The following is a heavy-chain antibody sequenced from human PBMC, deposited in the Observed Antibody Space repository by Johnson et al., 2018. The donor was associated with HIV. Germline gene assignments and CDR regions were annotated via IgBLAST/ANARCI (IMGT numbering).Heavy chain of an antibody. CDR1: GFIFSSYG. V-gene: IGHV3-33*01. J-gene: IGHJ3*02. D-gene: IGHD3-22*01. CDR2: IWYDGSNK. Sequence: QVQLVESGGGVVQPGRSLRLTCAASGFIFSSYGMHWVRQAPGKGLEWVAVIWYDGSNKYYADSVKGRFTISRDNAKNSLYLQMNSLRVEDTAVYYCAREGSSGYYYAFDIWGQGTMVTVSS. CDR3: AREGSSGYYYAFDI.